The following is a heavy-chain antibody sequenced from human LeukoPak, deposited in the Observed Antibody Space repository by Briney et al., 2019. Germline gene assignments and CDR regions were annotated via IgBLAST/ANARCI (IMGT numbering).Heavy chain of an antibody. V-gene: IGHV4-34*01. Sequence: PSETLSLACAVYGGSFSGYYWSWIRQPPGKGLEWVGESNHSGSTNYNPSLKSRVTISVDTSKNQFSLKLSSVTAADTAVYYCARVALDILTVYYNVMAKDAFDIWGQGTMVTVSS. J-gene: IGHJ3*02. D-gene: IGHD3-9*01. CDR3: ARVALDILTVYYNVMAKDAFDI. CDR1: GGSFSGYY. CDR2: SNHSGST.